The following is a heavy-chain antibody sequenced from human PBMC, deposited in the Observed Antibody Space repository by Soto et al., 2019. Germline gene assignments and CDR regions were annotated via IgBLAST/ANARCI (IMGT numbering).Heavy chain of an antibody. Sequence: GSLRLSCAVSGFTFSNHAMTWVRRAPGKRLEWVSAISGNGATTYYADSVKGRFTISRDNSKNTLYLQMNSLRAEDTAVYYCARAGSSWCFDYWGQGTLVTVSS. CDR3: ARAGSSWCFDY. CDR1: GFTFSNHA. D-gene: IGHD6-13*01. CDR2: ISGNGATT. J-gene: IGHJ4*02. V-gene: IGHV3-23*01.